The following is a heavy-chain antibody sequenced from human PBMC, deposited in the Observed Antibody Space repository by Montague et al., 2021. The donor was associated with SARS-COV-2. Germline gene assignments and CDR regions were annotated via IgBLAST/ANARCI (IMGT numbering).Heavy chain of an antibody. V-gene: IGHV4-39*01. D-gene: IGHD2-15*01. CDR3: ARRSSGGARYDF. CDR1: GGSIISPMYY. J-gene: IGHJ4*02. CDR2: IYHSGTT. Sequence: ETLSLTCTVSGGSIISPMYYWGWIRQSPGKQLEWIGSIYHSGTTYYNPSLKGRVTISIDTSKNQFHLALTSATAADTAVYYCARRSSGGARYDFWGQGTLVAVS.